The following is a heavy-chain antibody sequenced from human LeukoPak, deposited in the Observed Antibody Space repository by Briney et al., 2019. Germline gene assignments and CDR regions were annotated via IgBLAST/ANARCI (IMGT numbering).Heavy chain of an antibody. D-gene: IGHD2-2*03. V-gene: IGHV4-34*01. CDR1: GGSFSGYY. J-gene: IGHJ6*03. CDR3: ARLGYCSSTSCRRVRGRYYYMDV. CDR2: INHSGST. Sequence: PSETLSLTCAVYGGSFSGYYWSWIRQPPGKGLEWIGEINHSGSTNYNPSLKSRVTISVDTSKNQFSLKLSSVTAADTAVYYCARLGYCSSTSCRRVRGRYYYMDVWGKGTTVTISS.